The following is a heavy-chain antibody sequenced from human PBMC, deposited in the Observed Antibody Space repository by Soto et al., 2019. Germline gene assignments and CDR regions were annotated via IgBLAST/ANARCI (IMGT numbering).Heavy chain of an antibody. CDR3: AKEAGDH. V-gene: IGHV1-69*01. CDR2: IIPIFGIK. CDR1: GGTFNTYA. Sequence: QMQLVQSGAEVKGRGSSVNISCKTSGGTFNTYALTWVRQAPGQGLEWIGGIIPIFGIKNVAQRFQGRVTINADESLTTAYMEMTSLRSDDTAVYYCAKEAGDHWGQGTLVTVSS. D-gene: IGHD3-10*01. J-gene: IGHJ4*02.